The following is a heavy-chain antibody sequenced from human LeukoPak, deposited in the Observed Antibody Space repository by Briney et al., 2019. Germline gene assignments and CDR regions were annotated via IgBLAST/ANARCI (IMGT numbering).Heavy chain of an antibody. Sequence: ASVKVSCKASGYTFTGYYIHWVRQAPGQGLEWMGWIKPNSGGTNYAQKFQGRVTMTRDTSISTACMELSRLRSDDTAVYYCARGSIVGATFDYFDYWGQGTLVTVSS. CDR1: GYTFTGYY. V-gene: IGHV1-2*02. D-gene: IGHD1-26*01. CDR3: ARGSIVGATFDYFDY. J-gene: IGHJ4*02. CDR2: IKPNSGGT.